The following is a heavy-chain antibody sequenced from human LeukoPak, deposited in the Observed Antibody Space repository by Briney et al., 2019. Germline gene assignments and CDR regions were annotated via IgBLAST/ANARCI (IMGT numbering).Heavy chain of an antibody. Sequence: PGGSLRLSCAASGFTFSSYGMHRVRQAPGKGLEWVAVIWYDGSNKYYADSVKGRFTISRDNSKNTLYLQMNILRSDDTAVYYCARGSGFGESGWYDDYFDYWGQGTLVTVSS. CDR1: GFTFSSYG. J-gene: IGHJ4*02. CDR3: ARGSGFGESGWYDDYFDY. D-gene: IGHD6-19*01. CDR2: IWYDGSNK. V-gene: IGHV3-33*01.